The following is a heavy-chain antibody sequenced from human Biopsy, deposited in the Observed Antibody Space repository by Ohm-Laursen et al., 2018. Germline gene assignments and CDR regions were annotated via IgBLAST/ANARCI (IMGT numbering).Heavy chain of an antibody. J-gene: IGHJ3*02. CDR1: GFTFSSYG. Sequence: LSLTCAPPGFTFSSYGMHWVRQAPGKGLEWVAFIWYDGFNRYYADSVKGRFTISRDNSKNTLDLQMNSLRAEDTAVYYCATSTMVRSSGHAFDIWGQGTVVTVS. V-gene: IGHV3-33*01. D-gene: IGHD3-10*01. CDR2: IWYDGFNR. CDR3: ATSTMVRSSGHAFDI.